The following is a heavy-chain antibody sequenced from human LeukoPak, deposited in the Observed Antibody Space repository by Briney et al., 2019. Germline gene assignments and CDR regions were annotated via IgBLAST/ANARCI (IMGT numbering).Heavy chain of an antibody. J-gene: IGHJ4*02. CDR3: VEAVAGTYFDY. D-gene: IGHD6-19*01. CDR2: IYYSGST. Sequence: PSETLSLTCTVSGGSISSYYWSWIRQPPGKGLEWIGYIYYSGSTNHNPSLKSRVTISVDTSKNQFSLKLSSVTAADTAVYYCVEAVAGTYFDYWGQGTPVTVSS. V-gene: IGHV4-59*08. CDR1: GGSISSYY.